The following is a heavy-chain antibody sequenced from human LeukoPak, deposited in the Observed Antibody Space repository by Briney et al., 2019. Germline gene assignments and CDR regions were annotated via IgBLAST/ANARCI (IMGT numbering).Heavy chain of an antibody. D-gene: IGHD6-19*01. V-gene: IGHV1-24*01. CDR3: ARDGLSSGWSEAFDI. Sequence: ASVKVSCKVSGYTLTELSMHWVRQAPGKGLEWMGGFDPEDGETIYAQKFQGRVTMTEDTSTDTAYMGLSSLRSEDTAVYYCARDGLSSGWSEAFDIWGRGTMVTVSS. J-gene: IGHJ3*02. CDR1: GYTLTELS. CDR2: FDPEDGET.